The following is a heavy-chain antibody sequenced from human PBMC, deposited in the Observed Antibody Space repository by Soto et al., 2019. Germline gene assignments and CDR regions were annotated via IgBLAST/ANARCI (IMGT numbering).Heavy chain of an antibody. CDR2: ISGSGGST. J-gene: IGHJ6*02. D-gene: IGHD2-2*01. V-gene: IGHV3-23*01. CDR1: GFTCSSYA. Sequence: GGSLRLSCAASGFTCSSYAMSWVRQAPGKGLEWVSAISGSGGSTYYADSVKGRFTISRDNSKNTLYLQMNSLRAEDTAVYYCAPSGYCSSTSCLTAHYYYYGMDVWGQGTTVTVSS. CDR3: APSGYCSSTSCLTAHYYYYGMDV.